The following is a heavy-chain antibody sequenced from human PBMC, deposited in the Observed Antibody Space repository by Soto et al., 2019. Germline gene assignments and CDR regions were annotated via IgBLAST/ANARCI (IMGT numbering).Heavy chain of an antibody. J-gene: IGHJ4*02. CDR2: IYYSGST. CDR1: GGSISSGGYY. V-gene: IGHV4-31*03. CDR3: ARASSDSSSYYFDY. D-gene: IGHD6-6*01. Sequence: SETMSLTCTVSGGSISSGGYYWSWIRQHPGKGLEWIGYIYYSGSTYYNPSLKSRVTISVDTSKNQFSLKLSSVTAADTAVYYCARASSDSSSYYFDYWGQGTLVTVSS.